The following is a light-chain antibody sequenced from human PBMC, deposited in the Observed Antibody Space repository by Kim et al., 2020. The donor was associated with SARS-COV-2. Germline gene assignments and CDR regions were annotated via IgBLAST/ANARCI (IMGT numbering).Light chain of an antibody. J-gene: IGLJ2*01. CDR3: QVWDSSSDHRVV. CDR1: SIGSKS. CDR2: YDT. Sequence: KASRVSCGGNSIGSKSVHWYQQKSAQAPVLVIYYDTDRPSGIPERFSGSSSGNTATLTISRVEAGDEADYYCQVWDSSSDHRVVFGGGTQLTVL. V-gene: IGLV3-21*04.